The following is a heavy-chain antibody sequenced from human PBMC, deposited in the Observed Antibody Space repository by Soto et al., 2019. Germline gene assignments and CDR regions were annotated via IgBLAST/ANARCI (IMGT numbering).Heavy chain of an antibody. J-gene: IGHJ5*02. CDR1: GGSLSGYY. CDR2: INHSGTT. V-gene: IGHV4-34*01. Sequence: PSETLSLTCAVYGGSLSGYYWSWIRQPPGKGLEWIGEINHSGTTNYNPSLKSRVTISVDTSKNQFSLKLNSVTAADTAVYYCARTNWFDPWGQRTLVTVSS. CDR3: ARTNWFDP.